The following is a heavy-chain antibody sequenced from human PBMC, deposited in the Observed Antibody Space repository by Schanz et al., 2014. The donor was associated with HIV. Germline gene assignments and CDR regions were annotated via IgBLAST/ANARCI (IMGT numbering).Heavy chain of an antibody. Sequence: VQLVESGGGVVQPGRSLRLSCAASGFTFSDYGMHWVRQAPGKGLEWVAVIWYDGSNKYYAESVKGRFTISRDNSKNTLFLQMNSLRAEDTAVYYCARGLPADYWGQGTLVTVSS. CDR1: GFTFSDYG. V-gene: IGHV3-33*01. J-gene: IGHJ4*02. CDR3: ARGLPADY. CDR2: IWYDGSNK. D-gene: IGHD5-18*01.